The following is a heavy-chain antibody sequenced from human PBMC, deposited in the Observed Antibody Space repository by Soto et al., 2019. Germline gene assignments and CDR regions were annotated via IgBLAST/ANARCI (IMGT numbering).Heavy chain of an antibody. D-gene: IGHD3-10*01. CDR2: INHSGNT. J-gene: IGHJ4*02. CDR1: GGSFTAYY. CDR3: ARSGHLFDY. V-gene: IGHV4-34*01. Sequence: QVQLQQWGAGLLKPSETLSLACDVSGGSFTAYYWSWIRQPPGKGLEWIGEINHSGNTNYNPSLKSRVTISVDTSRNQFSLKLSSVTAAATAVYYCARSGHLFDYWGQGTLVTVSS.